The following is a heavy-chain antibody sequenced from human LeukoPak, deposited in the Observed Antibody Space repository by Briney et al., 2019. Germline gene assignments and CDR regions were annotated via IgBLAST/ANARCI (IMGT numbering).Heavy chain of an antibody. V-gene: IGHV3-11*01. CDR3: ARSIGLTGGGVDV. CDR2: ITDSGSSI. Sequence: GGSLRLSCAASGFTFRDYNMNWVRQAPGQGLEWVSYITDSGSSIHYADSVNGRFTISRDNAKNSLYLQMNSLRAEDSAVYYCARSIGLTGGGVDVWGRGTTVTVSS. CDR1: GFTFRDYN. J-gene: IGHJ6*02. D-gene: IGHD3-9*01.